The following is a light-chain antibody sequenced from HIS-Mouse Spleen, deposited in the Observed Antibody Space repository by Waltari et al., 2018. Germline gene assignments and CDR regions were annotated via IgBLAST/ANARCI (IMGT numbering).Light chain of an antibody. CDR3: AAWDDSLNGWV. J-gene: IGLJ3*02. Sequence: QSVLTQPPSASGTPGQRVTISFSGTSSHIGSNTVNWYQQPPGTAPKLIIYSNNQRPSGVPDRFSGSKSGTSASLAISGLQSEDEADYYCAAWDDSLNGWVFGGGTKLTVL. CDR2: SNN. V-gene: IGLV1-44*01. CDR1: SSHIGSNT.